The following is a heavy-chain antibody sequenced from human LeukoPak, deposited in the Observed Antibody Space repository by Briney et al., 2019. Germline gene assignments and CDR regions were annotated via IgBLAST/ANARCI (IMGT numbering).Heavy chain of an antibody. Sequence: PSETLSLTCTVSGYSISSGYYWGWIRQPPGKGLEWIGSIHHSGSTYYNPSLKSRVTISVDTSKNQFSLKLSSVTAADTAVYYCASETVVVSYWGQGTLVTVSS. CDR3: ASETVVVSY. J-gene: IGHJ4*02. CDR1: GYSISSGYY. CDR2: IHHSGST. D-gene: IGHD4-23*01. V-gene: IGHV4-38-2*02.